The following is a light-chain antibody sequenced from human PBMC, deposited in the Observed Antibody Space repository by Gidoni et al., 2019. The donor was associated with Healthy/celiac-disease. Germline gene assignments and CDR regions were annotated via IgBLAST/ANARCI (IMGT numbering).Light chain of an antibody. V-gene: IGKV3-20*01. CDR1: QSVSSSY. CDR2: RAS. CDR3: QQYGSSPWT. J-gene: IGKJ1*01. Sequence: VLTQSPGTLSLSPGGGATLSCRASQSVSSSYLAWYQQKPGQAPRLHIYRASTRATGIPDRFSVSGSGTAFTLTISRLEPVAFEVYYCQQYGSSPWTFGQGTKVEIK.